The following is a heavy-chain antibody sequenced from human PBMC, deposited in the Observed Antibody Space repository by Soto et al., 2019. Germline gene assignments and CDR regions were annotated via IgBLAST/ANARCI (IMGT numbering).Heavy chain of an antibody. CDR1: GFTFSSYV. D-gene: IGHD2-21*02. CDR2: ISYDGSNK. Sequence: GSVRLSCEASGFTFSSYVMHWVRQAPGKGLEWVAVISYDGSNKYYADSVKGRFTISRDNSKNTLYLQMNSLRAEDTAVYYCAKDLGDAYCGGDCYSSSHAFDIWGQGTMVTVSS. CDR3: AKDLGDAYCGGDCYSSSHAFDI. V-gene: IGHV3-30*18. J-gene: IGHJ3*02.